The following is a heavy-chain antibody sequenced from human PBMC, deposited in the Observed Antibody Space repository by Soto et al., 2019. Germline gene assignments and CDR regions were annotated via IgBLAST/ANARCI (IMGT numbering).Heavy chain of an antibody. Sequence: EVQLVESGGGLVQPGGSLRLSCAASGFTFSSHSMNWVRQAPGKGLEWVSYISSSSSTIYYADSVKGRFTISRDNAKNSLSLQMNSLRAEDTAVYYCVRDNPSGYGDCWGQGTLVTVSS. J-gene: IGHJ4*02. CDR1: GFTFSSHS. CDR3: VRDNPSGYGDC. D-gene: IGHD5-12*01. V-gene: IGHV3-48*01. CDR2: ISSSSSTI.